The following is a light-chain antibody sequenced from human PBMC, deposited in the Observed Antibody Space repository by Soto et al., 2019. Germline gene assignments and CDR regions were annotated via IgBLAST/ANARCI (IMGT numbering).Light chain of an antibody. Sequence: QSVLTQPPSASGTPGQRVTISCSGSSSNIGSNTVTWYQQFPGTAPKILIYSNNQRPSGVPDRLSGSKSGTSASLAISGLQNEDETDYYCAVWDDTLSGVVFGRGTKVTVL. J-gene: IGLJ3*02. V-gene: IGLV1-44*01. CDR3: AVWDDTLSGVV. CDR1: SSNIGSNT. CDR2: SNN.